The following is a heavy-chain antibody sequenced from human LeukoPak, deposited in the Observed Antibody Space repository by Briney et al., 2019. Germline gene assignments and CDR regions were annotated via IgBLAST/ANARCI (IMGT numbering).Heavy chain of an antibody. V-gene: IGHV3-48*04. Sequence: GGSLRLSCVASGFTFISYAMNWVRQAPGKGLEWVSYISSSSSTIYYADSVKGRFTISRDNAKNSLYLQMNSLRAEDTAVYYCARDFSRERASPGAFDIWGQGTMVTVSS. CDR2: ISSSSSTI. CDR1: GFTFISYA. CDR3: ARDFSRERASPGAFDI. J-gene: IGHJ3*02. D-gene: IGHD1-1*01.